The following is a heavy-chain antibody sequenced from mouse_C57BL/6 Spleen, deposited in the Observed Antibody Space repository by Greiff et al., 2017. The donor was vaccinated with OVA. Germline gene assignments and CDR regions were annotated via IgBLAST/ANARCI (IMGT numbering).Heavy chain of an antibody. Sequence: EVQLVESEGGLVQPGSSMKLSCTASGFTFSDYYMAWVRQVPEKGLEWVANINYDGSSTYYLDSLKSRFIISRDNAKNILYLQMSSLKSEDTATYYCARDGGETAQATGAMDYWGQGTSVTVSS. D-gene: IGHD3-2*02. CDR3: ARDGGETAQATGAMDY. J-gene: IGHJ4*01. V-gene: IGHV5-16*01. CDR2: INYDGSST. CDR1: GFTFSDYY.